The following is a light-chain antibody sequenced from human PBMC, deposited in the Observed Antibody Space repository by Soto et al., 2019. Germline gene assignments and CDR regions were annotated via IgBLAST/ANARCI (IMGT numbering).Light chain of an antibody. CDR1: QSVSSSY. V-gene: IGKV3-20*01. CDR3: QQYGDSLTWT. Sequence: EIVLSQSPGTLSLSTGERASLSCRAIQSVSSSYLALYQQKPGQAPRLLIYASSSRATGIPDRFSGSGSGTDFTLTISRLEPEDLAVYYCQQYGDSLTWTFGQGTKVDIK. CDR2: ASS. J-gene: IGKJ1*01.